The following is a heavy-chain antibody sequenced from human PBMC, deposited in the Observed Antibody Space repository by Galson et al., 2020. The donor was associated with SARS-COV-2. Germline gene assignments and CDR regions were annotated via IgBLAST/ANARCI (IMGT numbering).Heavy chain of an antibody. CDR3: ARDAYVYYDSSGYYYPSYYYYDYGMDV. CDR2: ISYDGSNK. CDR1: GFTFSSYA. J-gene: IGHJ6*02. D-gene: IGHD3-22*01. Sequence: GASLKISCAASGFTFSSYAMHWVRQAPGKGLEWVAVISYDGSNKYYADSVKGRFTISRDNSKNTLYLKMNSLRAEDTAVYYCARDAYVYYDSSGYYYPSYYYYDYGMDVWGQGTTVTVSS. V-gene: IGHV3-30*04.